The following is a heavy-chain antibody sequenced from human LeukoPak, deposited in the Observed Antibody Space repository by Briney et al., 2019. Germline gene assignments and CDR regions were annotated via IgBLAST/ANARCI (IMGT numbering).Heavy chain of an antibody. D-gene: IGHD3-3*01. CDR2: IYYSGST. Sequence: SETLSLTCTVSGGSISSSSYYWGWIRQPPRKGLEWIGSIYYSGSTYYNPSLKSRVTISVDTSKNQFSLKLSSVTAADTAVYYCARHYYDFWSGPRRPFDYWGQGTLVTVSS. V-gene: IGHV4-39*07. J-gene: IGHJ4*02. CDR3: ARHYYDFWSGPRRPFDY. CDR1: GGSISSSSYY.